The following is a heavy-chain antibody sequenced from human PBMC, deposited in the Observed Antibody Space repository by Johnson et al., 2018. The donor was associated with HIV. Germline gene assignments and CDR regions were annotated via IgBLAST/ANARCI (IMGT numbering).Heavy chain of an antibody. J-gene: IGHJ3*02. CDR1: EFTFDDYG. CDR3: ARGTHILQFLERGAFDI. CDR2: LKWNGGSP. V-gene: IGHV3-20*04. Sequence: VQLVESGGGVVRPGGSLRLSCAAFEFTFDDYGMSWVRQGPGKGLEWVSGLKWNGGSPGYADSVKGRVNISRDNAKNSLYLQMNSLRADDTALYYCARGTHILQFLERGAFDIWGQGTMVTVSS. D-gene: IGHD3-3*01.